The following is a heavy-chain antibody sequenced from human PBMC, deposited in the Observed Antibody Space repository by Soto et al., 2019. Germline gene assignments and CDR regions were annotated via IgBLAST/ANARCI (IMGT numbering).Heavy chain of an antibody. V-gene: IGHV3-23*01. CDR2: ISGSGGST. D-gene: IGHD1-26*01. J-gene: IGHJ6*02. Sequence: GGSLRLSCASSGFTFSSYAMSLVRQAPGKGLEWVSAISGSGGSTYYADSVKGRFTISRDNSKNTLYLQMNSLRAEDTAVYYCAERSGAPGYQSLPAAPNLDVWGQGTTVTVSS. CDR1: GFTFSSYA. CDR3: AERSGAPGYQSLPAAPNLDV.